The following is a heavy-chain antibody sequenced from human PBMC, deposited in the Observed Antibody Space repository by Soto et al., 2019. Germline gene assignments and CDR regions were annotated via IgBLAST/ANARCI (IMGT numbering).Heavy chain of an antibody. V-gene: IGHV4-4*02. D-gene: IGHD4-4*01. CDR2: IYHSGST. CDR1: GGSISSSNW. J-gene: IGHJ4*02. CDR3: ARASNYNYYFDY. Sequence: SETLSLTCAVSGGSISSSNWWSWVRQPLGKGLEWIGEIYHSGSTNYNPSLKSRVTMSVDKSKNQFSLKLSSVTAADTAVYYCARASNYNYYFDYWGQGTLVTVSS.